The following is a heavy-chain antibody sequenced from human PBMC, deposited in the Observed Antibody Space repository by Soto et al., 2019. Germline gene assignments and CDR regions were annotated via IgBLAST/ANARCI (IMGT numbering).Heavy chain of an antibody. CDR1: GGSISSRIYY. CDR3: ARTVRDIGRRPKPAYLDN. Sequence: SETLSLTCTVSGGSISSRIYYWGWVRQPPGKGPAWIGNIYYSGSTDYSPSLKSRVTISVDTSQNQFSLNLRSVTAADTAMYYCARTVRDIGRRPKPAYLDNWGQGILVTVSS. J-gene: IGHJ4*02. CDR2: IYYSGST. V-gene: IGHV4-39*01. D-gene: IGHD5-12*01.